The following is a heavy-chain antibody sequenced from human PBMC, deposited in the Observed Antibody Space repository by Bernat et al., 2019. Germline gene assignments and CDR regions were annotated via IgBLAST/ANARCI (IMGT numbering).Heavy chain of an antibody. J-gene: IGHJ6*03. V-gene: IGHV3-21*05. Sequence: EVQLVESGGGLVKPGGSLRLSCAASGFTFSSYSMNWVRQAPGKGLEWVSYISSSSSYIYYADSVKGRFTISRDNAKNSLYLQMNSLRAEDTAVDYCASSRGDCTGGVCCYYYYMDVWGKGTTVTVSS. CDR1: GFTFSSYS. CDR3: ASSRGDCTGGVCCYYYYMDV. D-gene: IGHD2-8*02. CDR2: ISSSSSYI.